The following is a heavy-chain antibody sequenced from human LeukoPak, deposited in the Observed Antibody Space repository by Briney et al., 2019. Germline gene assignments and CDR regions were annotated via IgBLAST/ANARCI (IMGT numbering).Heavy chain of an antibody. CDR1: GSTFSSYA. CDR3: ARTYRSGWYYFDY. J-gene: IGHJ4*02. Sequence: GGSLRLSCAASGSTFSSYAMSWVRQAPGKGLEWVSAISGSGGSTYYADSVKGRFTISRDNSKNTLYLQMNSLRAEDTAVYYCARTYRSGWYYFDYWGQGTLVTVSS. CDR2: ISGSGGST. V-gene: IGHV3-23*01. D-gene: IGHD6-19*01.